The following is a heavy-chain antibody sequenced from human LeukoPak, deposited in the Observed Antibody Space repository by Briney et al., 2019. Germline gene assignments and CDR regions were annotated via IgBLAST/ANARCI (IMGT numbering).Heavy chain of an antibody. CDR2: ISSDGTST. V-gene: IGHV3-30*18. J-gene: IGHJ4*02. D-gene: IGHD5-24*01. CDR1: GIIFSTTG. CDR3: AEERWLQFDH. Sequence: GGSLRLSCEASGIIFSTTGMHWVRQAPGKGLAWVARISSDGTSTHYADSVKGRFTISRDNSKNTLFLEMNSLRLEDTAVYYCAEERWLQFDHWGQGTLVTVSS.